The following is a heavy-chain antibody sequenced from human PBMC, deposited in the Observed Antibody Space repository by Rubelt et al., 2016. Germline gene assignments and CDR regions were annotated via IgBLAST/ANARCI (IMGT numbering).Heavy chain of an antibody. CDR1: GYTFTSYG. D-gene: IGHD3-3*01. Sequence: VSCKASGYTFTSYGISWVRQAPGQGLEWMGWISAYNGNTNYAQKLQGRVTMTTDTSTSTAYMELRSLRSDDTAVYYCARDRGSVLRFLEWLGGWFDPWGQGTLVTVSS. CDR2: ISAYNGNT. CDR3: ARDRGSVLRFLEWLGGWFDP. J-gene: IGHJ5*02. V-gene: IGHV1-18*01.